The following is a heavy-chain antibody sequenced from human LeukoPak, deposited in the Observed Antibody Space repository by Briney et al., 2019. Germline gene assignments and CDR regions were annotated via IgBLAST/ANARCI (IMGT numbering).Heavy chain of an antibody. CDR1: GFAFSRYA. D-gene: IGHD3-22*01. V-gene: IGHV3-7*01. J-gene: IGHJ4*02. CDR3: ARGPDSSGYCLDY. CDR2: IKYDGIEK. Sequence: QPGGSLRLSCEASGFAFSRYAMSWVRQAPGQGLEWVANIKYDGIEKYYVASVRGRFTISRDDAKNSLSLQMNNMRAEDTAVYYCARGPDSSGYCLDYWGQGTLVTVSS.